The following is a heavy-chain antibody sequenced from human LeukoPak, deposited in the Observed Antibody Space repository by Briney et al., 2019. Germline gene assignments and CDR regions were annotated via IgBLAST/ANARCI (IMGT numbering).Heavy chain of an antibody. V-gene: IGHV3-66*02. J-gene: IGHJ5*02. CDR3: GARPA. CDR1: GFTVSRNY. Sequence: PGGSLRLSCAASGFTVSRNYMSWVRQAPGKGLEWAPVIYSGGGTYYTDSVKGRFTISRDNSKNTLYLQMNTLRPEDTAVYYCGARPAWGQGTLVTVSS. CDR2: IYSGGGT. D-gene: IGHD6-6*01.